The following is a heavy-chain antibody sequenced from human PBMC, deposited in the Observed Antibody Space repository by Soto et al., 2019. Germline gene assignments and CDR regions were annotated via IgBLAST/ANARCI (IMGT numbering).Heavy chain of an antibody. CDR3: ARGRRRGYCSSTSCAEAGDY. J-gene: IGHJ4*02. D-gene: IGHD2-2*01. V-gene: IGHV4-34*01. CDR1: GGSFSGYY. Sequence: SETLSLTCAVYGGSFSGYYWSWIRQPPGKGLEWIGEINHSGSTNYNPSLKSRVTISVDTSKNQFSLKLSSVTAADTAVYYCARGRRRGYCSSTSCAEAGDYWGQGTLVTVSS. CDR2: INHSGST.